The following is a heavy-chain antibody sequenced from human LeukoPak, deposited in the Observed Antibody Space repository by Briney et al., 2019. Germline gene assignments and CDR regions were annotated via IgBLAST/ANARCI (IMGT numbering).Heavy chain of an antibody. Sequence: GGSLRLSCAASGFTFSSYWMSWVRQAPGKGLEWVANIKQDGSEKYYVDSVKGRFTISRDNAKNSLYLQMNSLGAEDTAVYYCARGLLWFGELFPVFDYWGQGTLVTVSS. V-gene: IGHV3-7*01. CDR2: IKQDGSEK. J-gene: IGHJ4*02. CDR3: ARGLLWFGELFPVFDY. CDR1: GFTFSSYW. D-gene: IGHD3-10*01.